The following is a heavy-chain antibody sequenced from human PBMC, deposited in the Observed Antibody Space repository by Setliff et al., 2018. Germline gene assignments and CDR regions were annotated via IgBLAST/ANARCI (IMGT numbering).Heavy chain of an antibody. CDR3: ARYPRRGNGWHPYYVDV. Sequence: PSETLSLTCTVSGGSMITSDYFWGWIRQPPGTGLEWIGSIYYSGDTYYNPSLKSRATVSVDTSTSQFSLRLTSVTAADSAVYFCARYPRRGNGWHPYYVDVWGKGTTVTVSS. J-gene: IGHJ6*03. V-gene: IGHV4-39*07. CDR2: IYYSGDT. D-gene: IGHD6-19*01. CDR1: GGSMITSDYF.